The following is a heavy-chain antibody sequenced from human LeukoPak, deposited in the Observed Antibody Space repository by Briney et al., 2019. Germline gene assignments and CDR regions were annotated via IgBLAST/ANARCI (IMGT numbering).Heavy chain of an antibody. CDR1: GFTFSSYG. J-gene: IGHJ3*02. CDR3: ARGTYGSGSYYNADAFDI. V-gene: IGHV3-30*02. CDR2: IRYDGSNK. D-gene: IGHD3-10*01. Sequence: SGGSLRLSCAASGFTFSSYGMHWVRQAPGKGLEWVAFIRYDGSNKYYADSVKGRFTISRDNAKNSLYLQMNSLRAEDTALYYCARGTYGSGSYYNADAFDIWGQGTMVTVSS.